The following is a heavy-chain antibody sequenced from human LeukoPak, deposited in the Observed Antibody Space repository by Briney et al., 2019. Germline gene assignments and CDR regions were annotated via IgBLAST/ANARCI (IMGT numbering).Heavy chain of an antibody. CDR3: AKDKDGYGSSFDY. D-gene: IGHD5-24*01. CDR1: GFTFSSYW. Sequence: GGSLRLSCAASGFTFSSYWMTWVRQAPGKGLKWVANIKLDVSETYYVDSVRGRFTISRDNTKNSLYLQMDSLRAEDTALYYCAKDKDGYGSSFDYWGQGTLVTVSS. V-gene: IGHV3-7*03. J-gene: IGHJ4*02. CDR2: IKLDVSET.